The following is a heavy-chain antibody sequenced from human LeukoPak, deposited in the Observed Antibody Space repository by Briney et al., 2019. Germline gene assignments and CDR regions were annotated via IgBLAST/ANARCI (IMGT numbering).Heavy chain of an antibody. V-gene: IGHV1-8*03. CDR3: ARGFDGIAARPPDY. D-gene: IGHD6-6*01. Sequence: APVKVSCKASGYTFTSYDINWVRQATGQGLEWMGWMNPNSGNTGYAQKFQGRVTITRNTSISTAYMELSSLRSEDTAVYYCARGFDGIAARPPDYWGQGTLVTVSS. CDR2: MNPNSGNT. CDR1: GYTFTSYD. J-gene: IGHJ4*02.